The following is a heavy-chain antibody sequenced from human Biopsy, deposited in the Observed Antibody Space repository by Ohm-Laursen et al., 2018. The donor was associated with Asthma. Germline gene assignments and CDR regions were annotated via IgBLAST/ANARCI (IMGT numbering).Heavy chain of an antibody. Sequence: SLRLSCTASGFTFSSYAMHWVRQAPGKGLEWVAVISYDGSNKYYADSVKGRFTISRDNSKNTLYLQMNSLRAEDTAVYYCAKDRDYDILTGPPGFDYWGQGTLVTVSS. D-gene: IGHD3-9*01. V-gene: IGHV3-30-3*01. CDR1: GFTFSSYA. CDR2: ISYDGSNK. CDR3: AKDRDYDILTGPPGFDY. J-gene: IGHJ4*02.